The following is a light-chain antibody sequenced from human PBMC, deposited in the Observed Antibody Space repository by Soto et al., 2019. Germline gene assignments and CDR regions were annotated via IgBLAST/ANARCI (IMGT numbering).Light chain of an antibody. V-gene: IGKV3-20*01. CDR2: GTS. CDR1: ESVRTDS. CDR3: QQSGGSLYT. J-gene: IGKJ2*01. Sequence: EVVLTQSPGTLSLSPGERATLSCRASESVRTDSLAWYQQRRGQPPRLLIFGTSSRATGIPDRFSGRGSETDFTLTITRLEPEDFAVYFCQQSGGSLYTFGQGS.